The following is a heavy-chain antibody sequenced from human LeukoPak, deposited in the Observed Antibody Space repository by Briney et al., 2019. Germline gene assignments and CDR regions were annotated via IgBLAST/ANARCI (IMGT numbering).Heavy chain of an antibody. D-gene: IGHD2-2*01. CDR2: IVVGSGNT. CDR1: GFTFTSSA. CDR3: AAGWVTAATDAFDI. V-gene: IGHV1-58*01. J-gene: IGHJ3*02. Sequence: GTSVKVSCKASGFTFTSSAVQWVRQARGQRLEWIGSIVVGSGNTNYAQKFQERVTITRDMSTSTAYMELSSLRSEDTAVYYCAAGWVTAATDAFDIWCQGTMVTVSS.